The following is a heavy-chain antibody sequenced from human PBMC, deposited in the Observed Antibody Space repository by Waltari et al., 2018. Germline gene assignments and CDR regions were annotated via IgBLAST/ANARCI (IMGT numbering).Heavy chain of an antibody. D-gene: IGHD3-10*01. Sequence: QVQLQESGPGLVKPSETLSLTCTVSGGSISSYYWSWIRQPPGKGLEWIGYIYYRGSNNYKPSLKSRVTMTRNTSISTAYMELSSLRSEDTAVYYCARGGSGSSSRLAAFDIWGQGTMVTVSS. CDR1: GGSISSYY. V-gene: IGHV4-59*01. CDR3: ARGGSGSSSRLAAFDI. CDR2: IYYRGSN. J-gene: IGHJ3*02.